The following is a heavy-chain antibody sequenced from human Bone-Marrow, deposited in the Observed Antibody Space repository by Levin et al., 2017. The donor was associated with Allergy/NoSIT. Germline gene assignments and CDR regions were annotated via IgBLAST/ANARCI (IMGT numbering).Heavy chain of an antibody. V-gene: IGHV3-48*02. D-gene: IGHD3-9*01. CDR1: GFTFSSYS. CDR3: ARDGITIDPPTPHAFDI. CDR2: ISSSSSTI. J-gene: IGHJ3*02. Sequence: PGGSLRLSCAASGFTFSSYSMNWVRQAPGKGLEWVSYISSSSSTIYYADSVKGRFTISRDNAKNSLYLQMNSLRDEDTAVYYCARDGITIDPPTPHAFDIWGQGTMVTVSS.